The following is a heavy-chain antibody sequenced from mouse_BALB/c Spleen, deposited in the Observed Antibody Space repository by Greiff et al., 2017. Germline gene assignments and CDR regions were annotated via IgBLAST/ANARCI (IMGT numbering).Heavy chain of an antibody. CDR1: GYTFTSYW. CDR2: INPSTGYT. J-gene: IGHJ2*01. CDR3: ARRTGTSFDY. Sequence: VQLVESGAELAKPGASVKMSCTASGYTFTSYWMHWVKQRPGQGLEWIGYINPSTGYTEYNQKFKDKATLTADKSSIPAYMQLISLTSEASAVYCCARRTGTSFDYWGQGTTLTVSA. V-gene: IGHV1-7*01. D-gene: IGHD4-1*01.